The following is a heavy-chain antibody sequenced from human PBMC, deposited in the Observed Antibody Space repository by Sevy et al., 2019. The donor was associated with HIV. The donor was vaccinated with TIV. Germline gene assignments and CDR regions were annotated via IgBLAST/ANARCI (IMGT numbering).Heavy chain of an antibody. V-gene: IGHV3-23*01. CDR1: GFTFSSFS. CDR2: ITDTYDT. CDR3: AKGRQQWPTDY. Sequence: GGSLRLSCAASGFTFSSFSMSWVRQAPGEGQEWVSTITDTYDTYYRDSLKGRFSISRDNSENTLFLQINSLRTEDTAVYYCAKGRQQWPTDYWGQGTLVTVSS. J-gene: IGHJ4*02. D-gene: IGHD6-19*01.